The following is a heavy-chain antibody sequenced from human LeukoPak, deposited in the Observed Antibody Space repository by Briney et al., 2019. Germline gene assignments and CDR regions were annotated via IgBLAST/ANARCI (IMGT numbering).Heavy chain of an antibody. CDR2: TNSKGGST. D-gene: IGHD5-18*01. CDR3: ARAPYVDPAMEY. J-gene: IGHJ4*02. Sequence: GRTLRLFCAVSGFTLRIYSTLCVRHPPGKGLEYVAATNSKGGSTHYANSAKGRFTISRDNSKNTLYLQMGSLRAEDMAVYYWARAPYVDPAMEYWGEG. V-gene: IGHV3-64*01. CDR1: GFTLRIYS.